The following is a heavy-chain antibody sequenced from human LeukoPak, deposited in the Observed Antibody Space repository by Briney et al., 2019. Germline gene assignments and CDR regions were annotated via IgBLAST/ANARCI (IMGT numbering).Heavy chain of an antibody. CDR3: ARVGWSSSSRLDY. Sequence: ASVKVSCKASGGTFSSYAMSWVRQAPGQGLEWMGRIIPIFGTANYAQKFQGRVTITTDESTSTAYMELSSLRSEDTAVYYCARVGWSSSSRLDYWRRGTLVTVSS. V-gene: IGHV1-69*05. CDR2: IIPIFGTA. J-gene: IGHJ4*02. D-gene: IGHD2-2*01. CDR1: GGTFSSYA.